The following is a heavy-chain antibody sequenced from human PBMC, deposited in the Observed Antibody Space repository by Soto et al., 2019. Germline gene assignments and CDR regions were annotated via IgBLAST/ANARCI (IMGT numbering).Heavy chain of an antibody. V-gene: IGHV3-21*01. CDR3: AKDPNYDFWSGYSGSGWFDP. CDR1: GFTFSSYS. J-gene: IGHJ5*02. CDR2: ISGSSSNM. D-gene: IGHD3-3*01. Sequence: GGSLRLSCAASGFTFSSYSMNWVRQTPGKGLEWVSSISGSSSNMYYADSVKGRFTISRDNAKNSLYLQMNSLRAEDTAVYYCAKDPNYDFWSGYSGSGWFDPWGQGTL.